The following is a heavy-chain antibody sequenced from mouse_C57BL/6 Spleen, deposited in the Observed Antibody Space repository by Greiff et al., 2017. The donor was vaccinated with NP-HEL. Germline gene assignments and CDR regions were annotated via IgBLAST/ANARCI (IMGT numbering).Heavy chain of an antibody. CDR1: GYTFTDYN. V-gene: IGHV1-18*01. CDR3: ARRTVVGYLDY. Sequence: VQLQQPGPELVKPGASVKISCKASGYTFTDYNMDWVKQSPGQSLEWIGDINPTNGGTIYNQKFKGKATLTVDKSSSTAYMQLRSLTSEDAAVYYCARRTVVGYLDYWGTGTTVTVSS. CDR2: INPTNGGT. J-gene: IGHJ1*03. D-gene: IGHD1-1*01.